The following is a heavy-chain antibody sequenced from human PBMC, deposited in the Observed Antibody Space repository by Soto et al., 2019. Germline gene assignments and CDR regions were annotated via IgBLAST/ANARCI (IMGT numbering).Heavy chain of an antibody. CDR2: IYYSGST. Sequence: TLSLTCTVSGGSISSGGYYWSWIRQHPGKGLEWIGYIYYSGSTYYNPSLKSRVTISVDTSKNQFSLKLSSVTAADTAVYYCARRSSGSISGYNFDYWGQGTLVTVSS. V-gene: IGHV4-31*03. D-gene: IGHD3-10*01. J-gene: IGHJ4*02. CDR3: ARRSSGSISGYNFDY. CDR1: GGSISSGGYY.